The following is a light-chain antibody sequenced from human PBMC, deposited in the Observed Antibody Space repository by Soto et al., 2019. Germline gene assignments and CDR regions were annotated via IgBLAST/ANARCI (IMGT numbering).Light chain of an antibody. CDR2: KAS. J-gene: IGKJ1*01. CDR3: QLYNSYSRT. CDR1: QSIRTW. V-gene: IGKV1-5*03. Sequence: DIQMTQSPSTLSASVGDRVTITCRASQSIRTWLAWYQQKPGKAPKLLIYKASSLESGVPSRFSGSGSGTAFTLTISSLQPDDFATYYCQLYNSYSRTFGQGTKVEIK.